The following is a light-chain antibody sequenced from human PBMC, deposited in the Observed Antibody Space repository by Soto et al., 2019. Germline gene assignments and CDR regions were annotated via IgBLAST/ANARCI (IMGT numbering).Light chain of an antibody. CDR3: QQYKNWPVT. Sequence: EIVMTQSPATLSLSLGERSTIACRASQSVRRNVDWYQQKPGQDTRLRIYGASTRATVIPARVSGSGSWTEVTRTISSLQSEDFAVYYCQQYKNWPVTFGQGTRLEIK. CDR2: GAS. J-gene: IGKJ5*01. CDR1: QSVRRN. V-gene: IGKV3-15*01.